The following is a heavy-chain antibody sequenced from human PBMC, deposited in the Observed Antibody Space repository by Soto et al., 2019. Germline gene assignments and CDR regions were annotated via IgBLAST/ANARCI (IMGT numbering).Heavy chain of an antibody. D-gene: IGHD5-18*01. Sequence: QAHLVESGGGVVQPGRSLRLSCAASGFTFTSYGMHWVRQAPGTRLEWVAVISYDGGLQHYADSVKGRFTISRDNSKNMVLLQMISLRAEDTALYYCASDRGYGHASVPYSWGQGTLVSVSS. V-gene: IGHV3-30*03. CDR1: GFTFTSYG. J-gene: IGHJ4*02. CDR2: ISYDGGLQ. CDR3: ASDRGYGHASVPYS.